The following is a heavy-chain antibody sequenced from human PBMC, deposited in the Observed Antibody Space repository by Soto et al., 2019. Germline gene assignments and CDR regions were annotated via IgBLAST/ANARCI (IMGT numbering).Heavy chain of an antibody. D-gene: IGHD3-22*01. V-gene: IGHV1-69*13. Sequence: SVKVSCRASGGTFSSYAISWLRQAPGQGLEWMGGIIPIFGTANYAQKFQGRVTITADESTSTAYMELSSLRSEDTAVYYCAGGELGYYDSSGYYFGYWGQGTLVTVSS. CDR3: AGGELGYYDSSGYYFGY. CDR1: GGTFSSYA. CDR2: IIPIFGTA. J-gene: IGHJ4*02.